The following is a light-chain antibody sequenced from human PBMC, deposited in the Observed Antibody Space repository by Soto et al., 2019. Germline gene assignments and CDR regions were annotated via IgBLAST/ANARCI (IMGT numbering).Light chain of an antibody. V-gene: IGKV4-1*01. J-gene: IGKJ4*01. CDR2: WAS. Sequence: DIVMTQSPDSLAVSLGERATINCKSSQSLLFSSNNKNYLAWYQQKGGQPPKLLIYWASTRESGVPNRFRGSGSGTDFTLTITSLQAEDVAVYYCQQYYRPPLSFGGGTKVDIK. CDR3: QQYYRPPLS. CDR1: QSLLFSSNNKNY.